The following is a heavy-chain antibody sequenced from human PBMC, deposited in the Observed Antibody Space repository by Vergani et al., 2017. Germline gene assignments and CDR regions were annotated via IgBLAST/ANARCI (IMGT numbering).Heavy chain of an antibody. CDR3: AKVYSGYCSSTSCYAHFDY. V-gene: IGHV3-30*02. CDR1: GFTVSSNY. J-gene: IGHJ4*02. Sequence: VQLVESGGGLVQPGGSLRLSCAASGFTVSSNYMSWVRQAPGKGLEWVAFIRYDGSNKYYADSVKGRFTISRDNSKNTLYLQMNSLRAEDTAVYYCAKVYSGYCSSTSCYAHFDYWGQGTLVTVSS. D-gene: IGHD2-2*01. CDR2: IRYDGSNK.